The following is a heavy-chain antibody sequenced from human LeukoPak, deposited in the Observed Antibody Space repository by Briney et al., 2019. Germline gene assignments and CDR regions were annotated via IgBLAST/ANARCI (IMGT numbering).Heavy chain of an antibody. CDR2: ISYDGSNK. CDR1: GFTFSSYA. D-gene: IGHD3-3*01. CDR3: ARDYDFWSGCCDY. Sequence: GGSLRLSCAASGFTFSSYAMHWVRQAPGKGLEWLAVISYDGSNKYYADSVKGRFTISRDNSKNTLYLQMNSLKPEDTAVYYCARDYDFWSGCCDYWGQGTLVTVSS. V-gene: IGHV3-30-3*01. J-gene: IGHJ4*02.